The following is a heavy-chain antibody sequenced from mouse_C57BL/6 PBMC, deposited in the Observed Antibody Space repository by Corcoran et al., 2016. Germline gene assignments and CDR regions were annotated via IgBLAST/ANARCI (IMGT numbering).Heavy chain of an antibody. CDR2: INPNNGGT. CDR3: ARGDYDPY. Sequence: EVQLQQSGPELVKPGASVKISCKASGYTFTDYYMNWVKQSHGKSLEWIGDINPNNGGTSYNQKFKGKATLTVDKSSSTAYMELRSLTSEDSAVYYCARGDYDPYWGQGTTLTVSS. J-gene: IGHJ2*01. V-gene: IGHV1-26*01. D-gene: IGHD1-1*01. CDR1: GYTFTDYY.